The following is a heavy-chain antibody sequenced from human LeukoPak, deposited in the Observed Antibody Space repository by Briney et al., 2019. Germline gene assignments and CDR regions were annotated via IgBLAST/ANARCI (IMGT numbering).Heavy chain of an antibody. V-gene: IGHV3-23*01. D-gene: IGHD3-16*01. Sequence: GGSLRLSCAASGFTFSGFAMSWIRQAPGKGLEWVSSISRSGESTFYADSVRGRFTISRDNSKNTVSLQVESQRAEDTALYYCAKDYAVGSIDYWGQGTLVTVSS. J-gene: IGHJ4*02. CDR1: GFTFSGFA. CDR2: ISRSGEST. CDR3: AKDYAVGSIDY.